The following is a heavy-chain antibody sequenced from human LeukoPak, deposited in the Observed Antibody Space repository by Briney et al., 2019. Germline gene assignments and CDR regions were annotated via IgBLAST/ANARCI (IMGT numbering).Heavy chain of an antibody. J-gene: IGHJ6*02. D-gene: IGHD3-22*01. CDR1: GGSISSYY. V-gene: IGHV4-4*07. Sequence: SETLSLTCTVSGGSISSYYWSCIRQPAGKGLEWIGRISTSGSTNYNPSLKSRVSMSVDTSKNQFSLKLSSVTPADTAVYYCARSGYGYGMDVWGQGTTVTVSS. CDR3: ARSGYGYGMDV. CDR2: ISTSGST.